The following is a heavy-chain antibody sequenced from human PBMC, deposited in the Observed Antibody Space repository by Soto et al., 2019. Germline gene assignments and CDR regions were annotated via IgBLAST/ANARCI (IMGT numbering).Heavy chain of an antibody. V-gene: IGHV1-46*01. CDR3: ARAPAYCGGDCYREDDAFDI. Sequence: ASVKVSCKASGYTFTSYYMQWVRQAPGQGLEWMGIINPSGGSTSYAQKFQGRVTMTRDTSTSTVYMELSSLRSEDTAVYYCARAPAYCGGDCYREDDAFDIWGQGTMVTVSS. D-gene: IGHD2-21*02. CDR1: GYTFTSYY. CDR2: INPSGGST. J-gene: IGHJ3*02.